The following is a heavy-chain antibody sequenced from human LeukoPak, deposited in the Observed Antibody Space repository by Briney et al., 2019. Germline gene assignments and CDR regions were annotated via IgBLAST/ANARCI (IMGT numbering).Heavy chain of an antibody. J-gene: IGHJ3*02. CDR1: GGTFSSYA. Sequence: ASVKVSCKASGGTFSSYAISWVRQAPGQGLEWIGGIIPIFGTANYAQKFQGRVTITADESTSTAYMELSSLRSEDTAMYYCARPSITMIVVARTHDAFDIWGQGTMVTVSS. CDR3: ARPSITMIVVARTHDAFDI. CDR2: IIPIFGTA. D-gene: IGHD3-22*01. V-gene: IGHV1-69*01.